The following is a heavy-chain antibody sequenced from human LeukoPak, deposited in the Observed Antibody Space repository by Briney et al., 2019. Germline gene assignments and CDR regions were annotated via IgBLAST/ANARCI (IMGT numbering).Heavy chain of an antibody. V-gene: IGHV3-23*01. D-gene: IGHD7-27*01. CDR3: AIDPNWGTHS. J-gene: IGHJ4*02. Sequence: GALRLSCEASGFTFSSYAMAWVRQAPGKGLEWVSSITIGGGRTYYADSVKGRFTISRDNSKNALYLQMNSLRVEDTAVYYCAIDPNWGTHSWGQGVLVTVSS. CDR2: ITIGGGRT. CDR1: GFTFSSYA.